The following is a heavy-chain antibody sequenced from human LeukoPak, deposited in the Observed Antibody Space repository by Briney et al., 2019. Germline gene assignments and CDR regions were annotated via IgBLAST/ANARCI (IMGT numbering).Heavy chain of an antibody. V-gene: IGHV3-66*01. CDR1: GFTVSSNF. D-gene: IGHD1-26*01. CDR2: IYTSGIT. J-gene: IGHJ4*02. CDR3: AREDAGGTYSFDY. Sequence: GGSLRLSCAVSGFTVSSNFMRWVRQAPGKGPEWVSVIYTSGITYYGDSVRGRFTISRDNSKNTLYLQMDSLTAEDTAVYYCAREDAGGTYSFDYWGQGTLVTVSS.